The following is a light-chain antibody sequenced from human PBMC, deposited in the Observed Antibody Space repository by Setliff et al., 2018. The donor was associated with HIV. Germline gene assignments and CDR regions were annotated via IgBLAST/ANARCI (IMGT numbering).Light chain of an antibody. CDR2: GNN. CDR3: QSYDSSLSGYV. J-gene: IGLJ1*01. CDR1: SSNIGAGYD. V-gene: IGLV1-40*01. Sequence: QPALTQPPSVSGAPGQRVTISCTGSSSNIGAGYDVHWYQQLPGTAPKLLIYGNNNRPSGVPDRFSGSKSGTSASLAITGLQAEDEADYYCQSYDSSLSGYVFGTGTKVTVL.